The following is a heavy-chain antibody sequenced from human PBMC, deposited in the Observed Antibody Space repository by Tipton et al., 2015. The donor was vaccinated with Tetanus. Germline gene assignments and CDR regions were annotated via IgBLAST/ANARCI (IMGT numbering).Heavy chain of an antibody. Sequence: SLRLSCAASGFTFRRYGMHWFRQAPGKGLEWVAGISNDGSFKEYVDSVKGRCTISRDNSKSTLYLEMNTMRAEDTAVYYCARCHADVCYFYDHWGQGPLVIVSS. J-gene: IGHJ4*02. CDR1: GFTFRRYG. CDR2: ISNDGSFK. CDR3: ARCHADVCYFYDH. D-gene: IGHD2-15*01. V-gene: IGHV3-30*03.